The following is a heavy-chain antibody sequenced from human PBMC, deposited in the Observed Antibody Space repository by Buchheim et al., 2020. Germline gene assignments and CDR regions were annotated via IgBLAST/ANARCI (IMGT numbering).Heavy chain of an antibody. J-gene: IGHJ6*02. V-gene: IGHV3-30*18. CDR1: GFTFSSYG. CDR3: AKGRRGSSSWYSYYYGMDV. Sequence: QVQLVESGGGVVQPGRSLRLSCAASGFTFSSYGMHWVRQAPGKGLEWVAVISYDGSNKYYADSVKGRFTISRDNSKNTPYLQMNSLRAEDTAVYYCAKGRRGSSSWYSYYYGMDVWGQGTT. D-gene: IGHD6-13*01. CDR2: ISYDGSNK.